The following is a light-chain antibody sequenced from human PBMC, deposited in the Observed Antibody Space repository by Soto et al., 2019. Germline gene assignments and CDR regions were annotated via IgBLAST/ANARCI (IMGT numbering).Light chain of an antibody. J-gene: IGKJ4*01. V-gene: IGKV3-15*01. CDR3: QQYPSWPLT. Sequence: EIVMTQSPATLSVSLGERATLSCRATQSVSTKLAWYQQKPGQAPRLLIYGASTGATGIPARFSGSGSGTEFTLIISSLQSEDFAVHYCQQYPSWPLTFGGGTKVEIK. CDR1: QSVSTK. CDR2: GAS.